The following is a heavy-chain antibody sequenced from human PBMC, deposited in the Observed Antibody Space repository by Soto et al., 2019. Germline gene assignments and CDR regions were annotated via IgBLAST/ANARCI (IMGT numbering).Heavy chain of an antibody. CDR2: IIPVIGVG. Sequence: QVQLVQSGAEVKKPGSSVKVSCKPSGNTLNTDTITWLRQAPGQGLEWMGRIIPVIGVGTYAQKFQDRVNITADKSTTTGYMEGTNPTSEDTATYFCSIGRTGSNWYLWAWGQGTQVTVS. CDR3: SIGRTGSNWYLWA. D-gene: IGHD2-8*01. V-gene: IGHV1-69*02. CDR1: GNTLNTDT. J-gene: IGHJ5*02.